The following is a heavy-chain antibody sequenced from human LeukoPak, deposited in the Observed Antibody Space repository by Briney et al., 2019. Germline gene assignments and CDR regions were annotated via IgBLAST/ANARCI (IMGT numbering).Heavy chain of an antibody. CDR2: MNPNSGNT. J-gene: IGHJ6*02. Sequence: ASVKVSCKASGYTFTSYDINWVRQATGQGLEWMGWMNPNSGNTGYAQKFQGRVTMTRNTSISTAYMELSSLRSEDTAVYYCARGKGSMAVAGVWGQGTTVTVSS. V-gene: IGHV1-8*01. D-gene: IGHD6-19*01. CDR1: GYTFTSYD. CDR3: ARGKGSMAVAGV.